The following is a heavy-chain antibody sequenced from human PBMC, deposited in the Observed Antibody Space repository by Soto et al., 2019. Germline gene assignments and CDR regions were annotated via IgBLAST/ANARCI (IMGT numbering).Heavy chain of an antibody. CDR1: GGSISDDTYY. V-gene: IGHV4-30-4*08. J-gene: IGHJ5*02. CDR2: IYYSGTT. Sequence: PSETLSLTCTVSGGSISDDTYYWGWIRQPPGKGLEWIGCIYYSGTTYYNPSLKSRVTMSVDTSKNQFSLKLSSVTAADTAVYYCARAMVVTQNWFDPWGQGTLVTVSS. CDR3: ARAMVVTQNWFDP. D-gene: IGHD2-21*02.